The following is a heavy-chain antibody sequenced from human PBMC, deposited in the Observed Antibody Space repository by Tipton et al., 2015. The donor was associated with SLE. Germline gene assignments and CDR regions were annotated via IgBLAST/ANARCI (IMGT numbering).Heavy chain of an antibody. CDR2: ISSSSSYT. CDR3: ARVGPYYYDSSAHDAFDI. D-gene: IGHD3-22*01. Sequence: SLRLSCAASGFTFSDYYMSWIRQAPGKGLEWVSYISSSSSYTNYADSVKGRFTISRDNAKNSLYLQMNSLRAEDTAVYYCARVGPYYYDSSAHDAFDIWGQGQWSPSLQ. CDR1: GFTFSDYY. J-gene: IGHJ3*02. V-gene: IGHV3-11*06.